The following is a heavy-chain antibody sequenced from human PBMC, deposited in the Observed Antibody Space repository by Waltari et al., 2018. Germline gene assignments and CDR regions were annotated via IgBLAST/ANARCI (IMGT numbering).Heavy chain of an antibody. Sequence: EVQLVESGGGLVQPGVALRLSCAASGFTFSNYAMTWVRQATGKGLEGVSSSSKSGRTTYFADSVKGRLTISRDMSKNTLYLQLNSLRAEDTAVYYCAKRLRQWLVPDSFDCWGQGTLVTVSS. V-gene: IGHV3-23*04. J-gene: IGHJ4*02. D-gene: IGHD6-19*01. CDR1: GFTFSNYA. CDR3: AKRLRQWLVPDSFDC. CDR2: SSKSGRTT.